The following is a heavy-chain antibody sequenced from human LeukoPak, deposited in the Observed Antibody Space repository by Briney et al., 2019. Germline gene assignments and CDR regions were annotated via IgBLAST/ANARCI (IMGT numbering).Heavy chain of an antibody. CDR3: ARGDTVDSGSYYLADY. Sequence: ASVKVSCKASGYTFTSYDINWVRQATGQGLEWMGWMNPNSGNTGYAQKFQGRVTMTRNTSISTAYMELSSLRSGDTAVYYCARGDTVDSGSYYLADYWGQGTLVTVSS. J-gene: IGHJ4*02. V-gene: IGHV1-8*01. D-gene: IGHD1-26*01. CDR2: MNPNSGNT. CDR1: GYTFTSYD.